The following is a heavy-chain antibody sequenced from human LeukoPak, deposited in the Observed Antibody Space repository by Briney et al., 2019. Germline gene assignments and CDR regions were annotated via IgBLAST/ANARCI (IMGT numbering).Heavy chain of an antibody. Sequence: PGGSLRLSCAASGFTFSSYSMNWVRQAPWKGLEWVSSISSSSSYIYYADSVKGRFTISRDNAKNSLYLQMNSLRAEDTAVYYCATGSGSYLDYFDYWGQGTLVTVSS. V-gene: IGHV3-21*01. CDR3: ATGSGSYLDYFDY. J-gene: IGHJ4*02. CDR2: ISSSSSYI. D-gene: IGHD3-10*01. CDR1: GFTFSSYS.